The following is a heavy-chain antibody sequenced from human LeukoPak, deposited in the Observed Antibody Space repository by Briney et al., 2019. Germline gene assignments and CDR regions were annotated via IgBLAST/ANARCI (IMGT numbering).Heavy chain of an antibody. CDR1: GYTFTSYY. J-gene: IGHJ4*02. CDR2: INPSGGST. CDR3: AREGAGYYYDSSGYNYFDY. Sequence: ASVKVSCKASGYTFTSYYMHWVRQAPGQGLEWMGIINPSGGSTSYAQKFQGRVTMTRDTSTSTVYMELSSLRSEDTAVYYCAREGAGYYYDSSGYNYFDYWAREPWPPSPQ. V-gene: IGHV1-46*01. D-gene: IGHD3-22*01.